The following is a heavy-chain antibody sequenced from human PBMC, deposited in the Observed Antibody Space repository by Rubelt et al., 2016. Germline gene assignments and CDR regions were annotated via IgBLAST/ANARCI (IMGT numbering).Heavy chain of an antibody. J-gene: IGHJ4*02. V-gene: IGHV3-74*01. CDR3: ARGSGYYTFDF. CDR2: INSDVSIT. CDR1: GFIFSTYW. Sequence: GGSLRLSCSASGFIFSTYWMTWVRQAPGKGLEWVSRINSDVSITNDADSVRGRFTISRDNAKNTLYLQMNSLRPEDTAVYYCARGSGYYTFDFWGQGTLVTVSS. D-gene: IGHD3-3*01.